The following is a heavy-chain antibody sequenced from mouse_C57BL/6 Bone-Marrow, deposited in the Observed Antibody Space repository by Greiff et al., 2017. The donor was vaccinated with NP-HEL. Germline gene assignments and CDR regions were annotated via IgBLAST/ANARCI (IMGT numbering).Heavy chain of an antibody. J-gene: IGHJ2*01. CDR1: GYTFTTYP. Sequence: VQLQQSGAELVKPGASVKMSCKASGYTFTTYPIEWVKQNHGKSLEWIGNFHPYNDDTEYNEKFKNKATLTVEKSSSTVYLELSRLTSDDSFVYYCARGGNYWYYFDYWGQGTTLTVSS. CDR3: ARGGNYWYYFDY. V-gene: IGHV1-47*01. D-gene: IGHD2-1*01. CDR2: FHPYNDDT.